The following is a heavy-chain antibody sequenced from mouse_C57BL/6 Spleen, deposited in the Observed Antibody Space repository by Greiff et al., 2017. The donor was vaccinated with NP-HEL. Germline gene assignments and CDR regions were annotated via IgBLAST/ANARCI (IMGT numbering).Heavy chain of an antibody. J-gene: IGHJ4*01. CDR2: LWSGGST. CDR1: GFSLTSYG. CDR3: ATPVVGNAMDY. D-gene: IGHD1-1*01. V-gene: IGHV2-2*01. Sequence: QVQLQQSGPGLVQPSQSLSITCTVSGFSLTSYGVHWVRQSPGKGLEWLGVLWSGGSTDYNAAFISRLSISKDNSKSQVFFKMNSLQADDTAIYYCATPVVGNAMDYWGQGTSVTVSS.